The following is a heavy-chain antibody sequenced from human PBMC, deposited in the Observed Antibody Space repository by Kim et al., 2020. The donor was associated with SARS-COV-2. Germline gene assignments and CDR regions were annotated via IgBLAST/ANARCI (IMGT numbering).Heavy chain of an antibody. D-gene: IGHD4-17*01. J-gene: IGHJ4*02. CDR3: ARVQPPLTTVAIDY. CDR2: INPKNGGT. CDR1: GYTFTDTY. V-gene: IGHV1-2*06. Sequence: ASVKVSCRASGYTFTDTYMHWVRQAPGQGPEWMGRINPKNGGTNSAQKFQGRVTMTRDTSINTVYLELSRLKSDDTAVYYCARVQPPLTTVAIDYWGQGTLV.